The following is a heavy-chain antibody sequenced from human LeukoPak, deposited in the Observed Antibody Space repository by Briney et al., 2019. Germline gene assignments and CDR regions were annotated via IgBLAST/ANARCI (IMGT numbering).Heavy chain of an antibody. CDR3: ARHCDLYSSSWFDY. CDR2: INHSGYT. D-gene: IGHD6-13*01. J-gene: IGHJ4*02. Sequence: SETLSLTCAVYGESSFSNYYWSWIRQTPGGALEWIGEINHSGYTNYNPSLKSRVTLSIDTSKNQFSLKLSSVTAADTAVYYCARHCDLYSSSWFDYWGQGTLVTVSS. V-gene: IGHV4-34*01. CDR1: GESSFSNYY.